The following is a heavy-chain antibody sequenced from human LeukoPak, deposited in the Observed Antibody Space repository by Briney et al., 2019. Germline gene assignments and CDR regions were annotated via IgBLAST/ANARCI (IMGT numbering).Heavy chain of an antibody. CDR2: ISGSGGST. CDR1: GFTFSSYA. Sequence: GGFLRLSCAASGFTFSSYAMSWVRQAPGKGLEWVSAISGSGGSTYYADSVKGRFTISRDNSKNTLYLQMNSLRAEDTAVYYCARSYDILTLYYYFDYWGQGTLVTVSS. CDR3: ARSYDILTLYYYFDY. V-gene: IGHV3-23*01. D-gene: IGHD3-9*01. J-gene: IGHJ4*02.